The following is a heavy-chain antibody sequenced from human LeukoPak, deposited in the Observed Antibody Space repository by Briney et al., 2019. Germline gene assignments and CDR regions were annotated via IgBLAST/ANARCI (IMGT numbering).Heavy chain of an antibody. V-gene: IGHV3-48*01. D-gene: IGHD5-12*01. CDR3: ARSVDIDY. CDR1: GFTFNNYY. J-gene: IGHJ4*02. Sequence: GGSLRLACAASGFTFNNYYMNSVRHAPGKGLEWVSYISSGSSTIYYADSVKGRFTISRDNAKNSLYLQMNSLRAEDTAVYYCARSVDIDYWGQGTLVTVSS. CDR2: ISSGSSTI.